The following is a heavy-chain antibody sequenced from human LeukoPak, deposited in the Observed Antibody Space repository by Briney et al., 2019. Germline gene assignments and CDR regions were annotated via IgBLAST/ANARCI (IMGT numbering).Heavy chain of an antibody. Sequence: GGSLRLSCAASGFTVSSNYMSWVRQAPGKGLEWVSVIYSGGSTYYADSVKGRFTISRDNSKNTVNLQMNSLRPEDTAVYYCANLYGDYITAAFDYWGQGTLVTVSS. D-gene: IGHD4-17*01. CDR2: IYSGGST. J-gene: IGHJ4*02. V-gene: IGHV3-53*01. CDR3: ANLYGDYITAAFDY. CDR1: GFTVSSNY.